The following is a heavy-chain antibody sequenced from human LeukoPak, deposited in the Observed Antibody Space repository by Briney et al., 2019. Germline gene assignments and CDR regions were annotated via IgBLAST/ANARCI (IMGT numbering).Heavy chain of an antibody. CDR2: IYSGGST. J-gene: IGHJ5*02. CDR3: ARGGYYGSGNDFRFDP. Sequence: GGSLRLSCSASGFTVSINYMIWVRQSPGKGLEWVSVIYSGGSTYYADSVKGRFTISRDNSKNTLYLQMNSVRAEDTAVYYCARGGYYGSGNDFRFDPWGQGTLVTVSS. CDR1: GFTVSINY. V-gene: IGHV3-66*01. D-gene: IGHD3-10*01.